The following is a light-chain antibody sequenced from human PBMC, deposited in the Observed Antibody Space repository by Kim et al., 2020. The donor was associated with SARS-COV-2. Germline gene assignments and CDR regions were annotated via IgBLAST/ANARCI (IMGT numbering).Light chain of an antibody. CDR3: LQDSNYPRT. V-gene: IGKV1-6*01. CDR2: GAS. CDR1: QSLRND. Sequence: VGDRLTITCRASQSLRNDFICYQQTPEKAPKRLIYGASTLQSGVPSRFSGSGSGTDFTLTISGLQPEDSATYYCLQDSNYPRTFGQGTKVDIK. J-gene: IGKJ1*01.